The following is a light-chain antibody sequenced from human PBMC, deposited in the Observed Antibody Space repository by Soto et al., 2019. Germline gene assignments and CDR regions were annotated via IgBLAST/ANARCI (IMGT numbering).Light chain of an antibody. CDR2: EAS. V-gene: IGKV1-39*01. Sequence: DIQMTQFPSSLSASIGDRVTISCRASQSLYNYLNWYQQQPGKAPRLLIYEASSLQSDVPSRFSGSGSGTDFNLTISSLQPEDLATYYCQQSYTTLFTFGPGTKVDLK. CDR3: QQSYTTLFT. J-gene: IGKJ3*01. CDR1: QSLYNY.